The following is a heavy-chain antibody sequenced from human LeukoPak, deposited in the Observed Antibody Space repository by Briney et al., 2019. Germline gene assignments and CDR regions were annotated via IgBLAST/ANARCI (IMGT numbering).Heavy chain of an antibody. D-gene: IGHD6-6*01. V-gene: IGHV1-2*02. Sequence: ASVKVSCKASGYTFTGYYMHWVRQAPGQGLEWMGWINPNSGGTNYAQKFQGRVTMTRDTSISTAYMELSRLRSDDTAVYYCAREHSKSVSSSSRRWFDPWGQGTLVTVSS. J-gene: IGHJ5*02. CDR2: INPNSGGT. CDR3: AREHSKSVSSSSRRWFDP. CDR1: GYTFTGYY.